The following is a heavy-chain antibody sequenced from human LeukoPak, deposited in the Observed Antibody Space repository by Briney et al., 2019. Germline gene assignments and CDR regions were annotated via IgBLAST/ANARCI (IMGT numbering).Heavy chain of an antibody. J-gene: IGHJ6*02. CDR2: IYYSGST. Sequence: SETLSLTCTVSGVSISSYYWSWIRQPPGKGLEWIGYIYYSGSTNYNPSLKSRVTISVDTSKNQFSLKLSSVTAADTAVYYCARMYWSGGSCFHYYYYGMDVWGQGTTVTVSS. V-gene: IGHV4-59*08. CDR1: GVSISSYY. CDR3: ARMYWSGGSCFHYYYYGMDV. D-gene: IGHD2-15*01.